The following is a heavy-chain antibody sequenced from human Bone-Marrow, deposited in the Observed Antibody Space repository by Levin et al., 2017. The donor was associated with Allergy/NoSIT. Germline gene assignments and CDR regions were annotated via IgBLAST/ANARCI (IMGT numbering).Heavy chain of an antibody. V-gene: IGHV3-30-3*01. Sequence: GGSLRLSCAASGFTFSSYAMHWVRQAPGKGLEWVAVISYDGSNKYYADSVKGRFTISRDNSKNTLYLQMNSLRAEDTAVYYCAREGPAVVDMVYENPPAPTPSSMDVWGQGTTVTVSS. D-gene: IGHD2-15*01. CDR3: AREGPAVVDMVYENPPAPTPSSMDV. CDR2: ISYDGSNK. J-gene: IGHJ6*02. CDR1: GFTFSSYA.